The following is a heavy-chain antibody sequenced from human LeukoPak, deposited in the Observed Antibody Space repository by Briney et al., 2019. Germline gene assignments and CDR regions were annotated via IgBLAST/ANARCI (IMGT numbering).Heavy chain of an antibody. D-gene: IGHD2-21*02. CDR2: IYTSGST. CDR1: GGSISSYY. CDR3: ARVLAYCGGDCYYDAFDI. J-gene: IGHJ3*02. V-gene: IGHV4-4*07. Sequence: SETLSLTCTVSGGSISSYYWSWIRQPAGKGLEWIGRIYTSGSTNYNPSLKSRVTMSVDTSKNQFSLKLSSVTAADTAVYYCARVLAYCGGDCYYDAFDIWGQGTLVTVSS.